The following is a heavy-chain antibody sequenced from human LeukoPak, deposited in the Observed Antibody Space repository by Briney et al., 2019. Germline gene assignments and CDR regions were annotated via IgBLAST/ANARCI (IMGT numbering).Heavy chain of an antibody. V-gene: IGHV4-39*01. CDR3: ARQVDDFWSGYYFDY. Sequence: SETLSLTCTVSGGSISSSSYYWGWIRQPPGKGLEWIGSIYYSGSTYYNPSLKSRVTISVDTSKNQFSLKLSSVTAADTAVYYCARQVDDFWSGYYFDYWGQGTLVTVSS. CDR1: GGSISSSSYY. CDR2: IYYSGST. D-gene: IGHD3-3*01. J-gene: IGHJ4*02.